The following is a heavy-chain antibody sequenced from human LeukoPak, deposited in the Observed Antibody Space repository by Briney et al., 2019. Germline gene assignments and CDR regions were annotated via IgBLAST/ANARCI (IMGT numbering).Heavy chain of an antibody. CDR1: GFIFSSYG. D-gene: IGHD3-10*01. V-gene: IGHV3-30*02. J-gene: IGHJ6*02. CDR3: AKDSTPPVVRGRSAIGYYYGMDV. CDR2: IQYDGSNE. Sequence: GGSLRLSCAASGFIFSSYGMHWVRQAPGKGLEWVTFIQYDGSNENYADSAKGRFTISRDNSKKTVYLQMNRLRTEDTAVYYCAKDSTPPVVRGRSAIGYYYGMDVWGQGTTVTVSS.